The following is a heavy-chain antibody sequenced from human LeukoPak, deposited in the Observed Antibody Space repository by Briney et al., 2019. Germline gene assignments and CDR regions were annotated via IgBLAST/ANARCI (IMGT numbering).Heavy chain of an antibody. V-gene: IGHV3-7*01. CDR3: ARDNYDSSTPYYFDY. D-gene: IGHD3-22*01. J-gene: IGHJ4*02. CDR2: IKQDGSEK. CDR1: GFTFSSYW. Sequence: QPGGSLRLSCAASGFTFSSYWMSWVRQAPGKGLEWVANIKQDGSEKYYVDSVKGRFTISRDNAKNSLYLQMSSLRAEDTAVYYCARDNYDSSTPYYFDYWGQGTLVTVSS.